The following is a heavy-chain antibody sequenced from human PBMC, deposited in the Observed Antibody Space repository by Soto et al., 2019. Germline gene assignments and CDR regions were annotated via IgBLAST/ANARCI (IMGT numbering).Heavy chain of an antibody. V-gene: IGHV3-30*03. Sequence: QVQLVESGGGVVQPGRSLRLSCAASGFTFSSYGMHWVRQAPGKGLEWVAVISYDGSNKYYAESVKGRFTSSRDNSKNTLYRQMNSLGAKDTAVYYCAGGHPKCRLHPSGSYLYWGQGTLVTVSS. CDR3: AGGHPKCRLHPSGSYLY. CDR2: ISYDGSNK. CDR1: GFTFSSYG. J-gene: IGHJ4*02. D-gene: IGHD3-10*01.